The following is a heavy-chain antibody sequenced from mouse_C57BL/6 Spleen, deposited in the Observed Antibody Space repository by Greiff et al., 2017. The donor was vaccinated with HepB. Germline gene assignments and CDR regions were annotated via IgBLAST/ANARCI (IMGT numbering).Heavy chain of an antibody. V-gene: IGHV14-1*01. CDR1: GFNIKDYY. CDR3: TLARGYYFDY. Sequence: VQLQQSGAELVRPGASVKLSCTASGFNIKDYYMHWVKQRPEQGLEWIGRIDPEDGDTEYAPKFQGKATMTADPSSNTAYLQLSSLTSEDTAVYYCTLARGYYFDYWGQGTTLTVSS. J-gene: IGHJ2*01. CDR2: IDPEDGDT.